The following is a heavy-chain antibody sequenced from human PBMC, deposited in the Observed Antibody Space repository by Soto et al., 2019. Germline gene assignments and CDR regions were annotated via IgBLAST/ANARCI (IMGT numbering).Heavy chain of an antibody. CDR2: ISSSSTI. CDR1: GFTFSTYS. Sequence: EVQLVESGGDLVQPGGSLRLSCAASGFTFSTYSMNWVRQAPGKGLEWVSSISSSSTIYYADSVKGRFTISRDNVQNSLYLQMHSLRAEDTAVYYCERERGSGWTFDYWGQGTLVTVSS. V-gene: IGHV3-48*01. J-gene: IGHJ4*02. CDR3: ERERGSGWTFDY. D-gene: IGHD6-19*01.